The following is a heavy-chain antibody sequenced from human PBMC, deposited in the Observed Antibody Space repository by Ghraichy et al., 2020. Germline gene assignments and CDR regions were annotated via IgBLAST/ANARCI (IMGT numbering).Heavy chain of an antibody. V-gene: IGHV4-59*08. CDR2: IYYSGST. CDR3: ARHKRSSGSYEG. Sequence: SLTCTVSGGSISSYYWSWIRQPPGKGLVWIGYIYYSGSTNYNPSLKSRVTISVDTSKNQFSLKLSSVTAADTAVYYCARHKRSSGSYEGWGQGTLVTVSS. J-gene: IGHJ4*02. CDR1: GGSISSYY. D-gene: IGHD1-26*01.